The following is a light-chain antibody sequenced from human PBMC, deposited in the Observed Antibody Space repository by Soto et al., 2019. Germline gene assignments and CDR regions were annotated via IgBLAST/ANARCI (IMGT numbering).Light chain of an antibody. CDR2: GVS. Sequence: IVLTQSPGTLSLSPGERATLSCRSSQSFSSSYLAWYQQKPGQSPRLLFFGVSSRATDIPDRFSGSGSGTDFTLTIDRLEPEDFAVYYCQQYGSSGTFGQGTKVDIK. CDR1: QSFSSSY. J-gene: IGKJ1*01. V-gene: IGKV3-20*01. CDR3: QQYGSSGT.